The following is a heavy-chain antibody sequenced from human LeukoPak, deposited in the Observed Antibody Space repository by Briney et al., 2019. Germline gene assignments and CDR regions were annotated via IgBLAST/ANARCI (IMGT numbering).Heavy chain of an antibody. J-gene: IGHJ6*02. CDR2: INSDGSTT. V-gene: IGHV3-74*01. Sequence: PGGSLRLSCAASGFTLSSYWMHWVRQAPGKGLVWVSRINSDGSTTSYADSVKGRFTISRDNAKNMVYLQMNSLRAEDTAVYYCARGVTTGTTPYYYAMDVWGQGTTVTVSS. CDR1: GFTLSSYW. D-gene: IGHD1-1*01. CDR3: ARGVTTGTTPYYYAMDV.